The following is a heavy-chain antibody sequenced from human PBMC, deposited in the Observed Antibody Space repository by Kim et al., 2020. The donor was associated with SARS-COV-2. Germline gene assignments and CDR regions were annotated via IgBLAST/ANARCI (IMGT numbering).Heavy chain of an antibody. CDR1: GFTFDDYA. V-gene: IGHV3-9*01. CDR3: AKDPTQLGYCSSTSCSKVVIAGSGYFDL. Sequence: GGSLRLSCAASGFTFDDYAMHWVRQAPGKGLEWVSGISWNSGSIGYADSVKGRFTISRDNAKNSLYLQMNSLRAEDTALYYCAKDPTQLGYCSSTSCSKVVIAGSGYFDLWGRGTLVTVSS. CDR2: ISWNSGSI. J-gene: IGHJ2*01. D-gene: IGHD2-2*01.